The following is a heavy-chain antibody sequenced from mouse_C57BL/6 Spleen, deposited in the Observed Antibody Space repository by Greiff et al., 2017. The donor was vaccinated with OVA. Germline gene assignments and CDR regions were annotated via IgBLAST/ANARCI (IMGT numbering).Heavy chain of an antibody. V-gene: IGHV1-15*01. Sequence: VKLVESGAELVRPGASVTLSCKASGYTFTDYEMHWVKQTPVHGLEWIGAIDPETGGTAYNQKFKGKAILTADKSSSTAYMELRSLTSEDSAVYYCTRNYYGSSYPDYWGQGTTLTVSS. J-gene: IGHJ2*01. CDR1: GYTFTDYE. CDR2: IDPETGGT. D-gene: IGHD1-1*01. CDR3: TRNYYGSSYPDY.